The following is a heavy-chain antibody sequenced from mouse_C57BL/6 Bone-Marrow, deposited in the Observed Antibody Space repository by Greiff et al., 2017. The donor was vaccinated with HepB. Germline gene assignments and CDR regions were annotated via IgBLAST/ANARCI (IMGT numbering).Heavy chain of an antibody. CDR3: AREGYYGY. V-gene: IGHV1-59*01. Sequence: QVQLKQPGAELVRPGTSVKLSCKASGYTFTSYWMHWVKQRPGQGLEWIGVIDPSDSYTNYNQKFKGKATLTVDTSSSTAYMQLSSLTSEDSAVYYCAREGYYGYWGQGTTLTVSS. CDR1: GYTFTSYW. J-gene: IGHJ2*01. CDR2: IDPSDSYT. D-gene: IGHD1-1*01.